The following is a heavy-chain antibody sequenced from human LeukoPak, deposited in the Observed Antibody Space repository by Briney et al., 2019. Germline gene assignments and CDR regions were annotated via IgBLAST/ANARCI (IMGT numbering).Heavy chain of an antibody. D-gene: IGHD3-10*01. CDR3: ARDRHGIVRGVTDY. J-gene: IGHJ4*02. Sequence: GGSLRLSCAASGFTFSSYSMNWVRQAPGKGLEWVSSISSSSSYIYYADSVKGRFTISRDNAKNSLYLQMNSLRAEDTAVYYCARDRHGIVRGVTDYWGQGTLVTVSS. CDR1: GFTFSSYS. CDR2: ISSSSSYI. V-gene: IGHV3-21*01.